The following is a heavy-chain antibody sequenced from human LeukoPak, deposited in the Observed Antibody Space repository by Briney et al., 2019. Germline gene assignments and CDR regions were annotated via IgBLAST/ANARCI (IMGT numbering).Heavy chain of an antibody. J-gene: IGHJ3*02. V-gene: IGHV1-18*01. CDR1: GYTFTSYG. D-gene: IGHD3-16*01. CDR2: ISAYNGNT. Sequence: ASVKVSCKASGYTFTSYGISWVRQAPGQGLEWMGWISAYNGNTNYAQKLQGRVTMTTDTSTSTAYMELRSLRSDDTAVYFCARDNSGEAADISDAFDIRGQGTKVTVSS. CDR3: ARDNSGEAADISDAFDI.